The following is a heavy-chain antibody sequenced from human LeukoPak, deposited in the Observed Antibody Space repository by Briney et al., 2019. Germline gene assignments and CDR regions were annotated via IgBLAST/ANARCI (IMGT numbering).Heavy chain of an antibody. V-gene: IGHV3-33*01. CDR3: ARVRRYYDSSGQFDY. D-gene: IGHD3-22*01. J-gene: IGHJ4*02. Sequence: GGSLRLSCAASGFTFSSYGMHWVRQAPGKGLEWVAVIWYDGSNKYYADSVKGRFTISRDNSKNTLYLQMNSLRAEDTAVYYCARVRRYYDSSGQFDYWGQGTLVTVSS. CDR1: GFTFSSYG. CDR2: IWYDGSNK.